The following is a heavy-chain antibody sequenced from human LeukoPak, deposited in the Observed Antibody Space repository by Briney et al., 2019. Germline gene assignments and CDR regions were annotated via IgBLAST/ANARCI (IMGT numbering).Heavy chain of an antibody. Sequence: ASVKVSCKASGYTFTSYGISWVRQAPGQGLEWMGWISAYNGNTNYAQKLQGRVTVTTDTSTSTAYMELRSLRSDDTAVYYCASTDYDILTGYPHYYYGMDVWGKGTTVTVSS. D-gene: IGHD3-9*01. CDR2: ISAYNGNT. J-gene: IGHJ6*04. V-gene: IGHV1-18*04. CDR1: GYTFTSYG. CDR3: ASTDYDILTGYPHYYYGMDV.